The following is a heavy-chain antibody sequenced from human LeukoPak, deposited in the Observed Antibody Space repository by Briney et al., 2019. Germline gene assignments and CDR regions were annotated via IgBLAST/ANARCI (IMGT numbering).Heavy chain of an antibody. CDR2: IYTSGNT. D-gene: IGHD6-13*01. J-gene: IGHJ4*02. CDR3: ARDFQWGTSWYVFDY. Sequence: PSETLSLTCTVSGDSISSGTYYWSWIRQPAGKGLEWIGRIYTSGNTNYNPSLKSRISISVDTSKNQFSLKLSSVTAADTAVYYCARDFQWGTSWYVFDYWGQGILVTVSS. V-gene: IGHV4-61*02. CDR1: GDSISSGTYY.